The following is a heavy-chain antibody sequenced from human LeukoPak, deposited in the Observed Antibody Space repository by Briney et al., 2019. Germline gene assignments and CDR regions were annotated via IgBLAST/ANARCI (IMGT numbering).Heavy chain of an antibody. CDR1: GGTFSSYA. CDR3: ARDRGDDTVSYFDY. D-gene: IGHD3-22*01. Sequence: ASVKVSCKASGGTFSSYAISWVRQATGQGLEWMGWMNPDSGKTGYAQKFQGRVTMTRNSSTRTAYMELSSLTSEDTAVYYCARDRGDDTVSYFDYWGQGTLVTVSS. CDR2: MNPDSGKT. J-gene: IGHJ4*02. V-gene: IGHV1-8*02.